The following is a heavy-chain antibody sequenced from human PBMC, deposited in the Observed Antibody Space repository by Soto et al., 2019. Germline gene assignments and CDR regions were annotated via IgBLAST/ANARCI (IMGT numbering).Heavy chain of an antibody. CDR1: GGTFSSYA. D-gene: IGHD6-19*01. CDR3: ARDQGMGSGWTTHGYYYYGMDV. Sequence: SVKVSCKASGGTFSSYAISWVRQAPGQGLEWMGGIIPIFGTANYAQKFQGRVTITADESTSTAYMELSSLRSEDTAVYYCARDQGMGSGWTTHGYYYYGMDVWGQGTTVTVSS. V-gene: IGHV1-69*13. CDR2: IIPIFGTA. J-gene: IGHJ6*02.